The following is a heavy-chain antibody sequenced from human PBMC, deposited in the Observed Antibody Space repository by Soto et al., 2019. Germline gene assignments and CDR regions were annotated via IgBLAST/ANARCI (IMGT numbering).Heavy chain of an antibody. D-gene: IGHD5-12*01. V-gene: IGHV1-18*01. CDR2: ISAYYGST. CDR3: VRESEEMATGTLAY. J-gene: IGHJ4*02. CDR1: GYTFTTYG. Sequence: QVQLVQSGSEVKKPGASVKVSCKTSGYTFTTYGISWVRQAPGQGLEWMGWISAYYGSTKYALKLQDRVTLTRDIFTSTAYMELRSLRSDDTTVYYCVRESEEMATGTLAYWGQGTLVTVSS.